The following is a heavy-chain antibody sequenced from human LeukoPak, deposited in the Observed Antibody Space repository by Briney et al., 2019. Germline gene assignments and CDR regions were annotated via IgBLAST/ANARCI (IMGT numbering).Heavy chain of an antibody. CDR1: GFTFSSYG. CDR3: AKGGRYFDWLLPPFDY. CDR2: ISYDGSNK. J-gene: IGHJ4*02. Sequence: PGRSLRLSCAASGFTFSSYGMHWVRQAPGKGLEWVAVISYDGSNKYYADSVKGRFTISRDNSKNTLYLQMNSLRAEDTAVHYCAKGGRYFDWLLPPFDYWGQGTLVTVSS. V-gene: IGHV3-30*18. D-gene: IGHD3-9*01.